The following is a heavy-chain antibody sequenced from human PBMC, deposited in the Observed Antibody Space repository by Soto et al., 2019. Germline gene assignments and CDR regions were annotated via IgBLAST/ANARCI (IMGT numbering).Heavy chain of an antibody. D-gene: IGHD1-7*01. CDR2: ISYDGSNK. V-gene: IGHV3-30-3*01. CDR3: ARDRYNWNYHMRPAYYYGMDV. Sequence: PGGSLRLSCAASGFTFSSYAMHWVRQAPGKGLEWVAVISYDGSNKYYADSVKGRFTISRDNSKNTLYLQMNSLRAEDTAVYYCARDRYNWNYHMRPAYYYGMDVWGQGTTVTVSS. CDR1: GFTFSSYA. J-gene: IGHJ6*02.